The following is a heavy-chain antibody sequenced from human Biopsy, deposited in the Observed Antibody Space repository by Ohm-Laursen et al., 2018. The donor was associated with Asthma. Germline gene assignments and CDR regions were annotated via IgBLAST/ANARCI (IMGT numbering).Heavy chain of an antibody. Sequence: ASVKVSCKAPGGTFSNFAISWVRQAPGQGLEWLGGIMTVFGTTKYAQKFQGRVTITADEFTSTAYMEVTSLRSEDTAIYYCARCQVGYSSGWSLLLKKIYYSGMDVWGQGTAVTVSS. CDR1: GGTFSNFA. CDR2: IMTVFGTT. CDR3: ARCQVGYSSGWSLLLKKIYYSGMDV. V-gene: IGHV1-69*13. D-gene: IGHD6-19*01. J-gene: IGHJ6*02.